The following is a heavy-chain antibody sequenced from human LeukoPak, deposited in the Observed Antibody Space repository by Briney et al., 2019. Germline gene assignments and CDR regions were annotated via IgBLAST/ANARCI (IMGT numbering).Heavy chain of an antibody. CDR1: GFTFSSYA. D-gene: IGHD5-24*01. CDR3: ARDQRDDYNAEYYFDY. Sequence: GGSLRLSCAASGFTFSSYAMHWVRQAPGKGLEWVAVISYDGSNKYYADSVKGRFTISRDNSKNTLYLQMNSLRAEDTAVYYCARDQRDDYNAEYYFDYWGQGTLVTVS. V-gene: IGHV3-30-3*01. CDR2: ISYDGSNK. J-gene: IGHJ4*02.